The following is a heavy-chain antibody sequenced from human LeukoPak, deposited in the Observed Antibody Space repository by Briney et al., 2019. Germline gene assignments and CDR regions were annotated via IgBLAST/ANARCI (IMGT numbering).Heavy chain of an antibody. Sequence: GGSLRLSCAASGFTFTDSAMHWVRQASGKGLEWVGRIRNKPNNYATAYAASVKGRFTISRDDSKNTAFLQMNSLETEDTAVYYCTRRPFGGNASPYWYFDLWGRGTLVTVSS. D-gene: IGHD4-23*01. CDR3: TRRPFGGNASPYWYFDL. V-gene: IGHV3-73*01. J-gene: IGHJ2*01. CDR1: GFTFTDSA. CDR2: IRNKPNNYAT.